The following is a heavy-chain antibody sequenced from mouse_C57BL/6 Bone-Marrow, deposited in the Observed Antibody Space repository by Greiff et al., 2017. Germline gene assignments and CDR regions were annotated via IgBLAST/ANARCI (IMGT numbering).Heavy chain of an antibody. J-gene: IGHJ4*01. CDR3: ASWDALYYAMDY. CDR1: GYTFTSYT. V-gene: IGHV1-4*01. D-gene: IGHD4-1*01. CDR2: INPSSGYI. Sequence: VKLVESGADLARPGASVKMSCKASGYTFTSYTMHWVKQRPGQGLEWIGYINPSSGYIKYNQKFKDKATLTADKSSSTAYMQLSSLTSEDSAVYYCASWDALYYAMDYWGQGTSVTVSS.